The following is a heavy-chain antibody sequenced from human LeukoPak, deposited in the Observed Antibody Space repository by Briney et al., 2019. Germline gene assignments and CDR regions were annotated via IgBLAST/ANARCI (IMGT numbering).Heavy chain of an antibody. D-gene: IGHD3-22*01. CDR3: ARRPPYYYDSSGVAEYFQH. CDR2: INTNTGNP. Sequence: ASVKVSCKASGYTFTSYAMNWVRQAPGQGLEWVGWINTNTGNPTYAQGFTGRFVFSLDTSVSTAYLQISSLKAEDTAVYYCARRPPYYYDSSGVAEYFQHWGQGTLVTVSS. V-gene: IGHV7-4-1*02. CDR1: GYTFTSYA. J-gene: IGHJ1*01.